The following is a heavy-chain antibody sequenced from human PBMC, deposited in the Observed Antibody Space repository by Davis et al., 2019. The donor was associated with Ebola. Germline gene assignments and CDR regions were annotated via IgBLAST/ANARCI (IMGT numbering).Heavy chain of an antibody. J-gene: IGHJ4*02. D-gene: IGHD6-19*01. CDR1: GGSISSYY. CDR2: IYKSGNT. CDR3: ARDGGRGWNFDY. Sequence: MPSETLSLTCTVSGGSISSYYWSWIRQPPGKGLEWIGVIYKSGNTDYNPFLRSRVAMSMDTSKNQFSLRLSSVTAADTALYFCARDGGRGWNFDYWGQGTLVTVSS. V-gene: IGHV4-59*01.